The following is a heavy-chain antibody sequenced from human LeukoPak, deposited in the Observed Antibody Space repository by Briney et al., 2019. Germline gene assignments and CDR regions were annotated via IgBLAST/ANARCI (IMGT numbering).Heavy chain of an antibody. D-gene: IGHD6-13*01. V-gene: IGHV4-39*01. J-gene: IGHJ5*02. CDR2: IYYSGST. CDR3: ARRAAVGKNWFDP. CDR1: GGSISSSSYY. Sequence: SETLSLTCTVSGGSISSSSYYWGWIRQPPGKGLEWIGTIYYSGSTYYNPSLKSRVTISVDTSKNQFSLRLSSVTAADTAVYYCARRAAVGKNWFDPWGQGTLVTVSS.